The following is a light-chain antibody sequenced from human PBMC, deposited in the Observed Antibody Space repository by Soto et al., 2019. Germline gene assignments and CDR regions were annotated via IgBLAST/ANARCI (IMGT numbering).Light chain of an antibody. CDR3: QQLNSYPRT. J-gene: IGKJ1*01. CDR2: AAS. V-gene: IGKV1-9*01. CDR1: QGIRSY. Sequence: IQLTQSPSSLSASVGDRVTITCRASQGIRSYLAWYQQKPGKAPQLLIYAASTLQRGVPSRFSGSGSGTDFTHPTSILQPEDFATYYCQQLNSYPRTFGQGTKVEIK.